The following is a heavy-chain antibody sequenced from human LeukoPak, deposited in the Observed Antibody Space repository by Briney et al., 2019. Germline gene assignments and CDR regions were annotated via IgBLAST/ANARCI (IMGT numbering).Heavy chain of an antibody. CDR2: IRYDGNNK. CDR1: GFTFSSTG. J-gene: IGHJ4*02. Sequence: GGSLRLSCTASGFTFSSTGMHWVRQAPGKGLEWVSYIRYDGNNKYYGDSVKGRLTVSRDNSKNTLYLQMNSLRVEDSAVYYCARTYNPDYWGQGTLVTVSS. CDR3: ARTYNPDY. V-gene: IGHV3-30*02. D-gene: IGHD1-14*01.